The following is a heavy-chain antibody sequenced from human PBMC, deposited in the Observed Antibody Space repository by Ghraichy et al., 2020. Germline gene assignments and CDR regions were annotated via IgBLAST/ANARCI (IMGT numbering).Heavy chain of an antibody. CDR2: INAGNGNT. D-gene: IGHD6-6*01. CDR3: AREGSSSSDYYYGMDV. CDR1: GYTFTSYA. J-gene: IGHJ6*02. V-gene: IGHV1-3*01. Sequence: ASVKVSCKASGYTFTSYAMHWVRQAPGQRLEWMGWINAGNGNTKYSQKFQGRVTITRDTSASTAYMELSSLRSEDTAVYYCAREGSSSSDYYYGMDVWGQGTTVTVSS.